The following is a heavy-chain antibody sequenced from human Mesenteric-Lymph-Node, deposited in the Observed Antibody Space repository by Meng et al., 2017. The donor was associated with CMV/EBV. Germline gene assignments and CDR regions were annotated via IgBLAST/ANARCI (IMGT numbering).Heavy chain of an antibody. V-gene: IGHV3-30*02. CDR2: IRYDGTNK. D-gene: IGHD3-3*01. Sequence: GESLKISCAASGFSFSDHYMDWFRQAPGKGLEWVAFIRYDGTNKYYADSVKGRFTISRDNSKNTLYLQMNSLRAEDTAVYYCANLFPPGYDFWSGHRHRPKYGMDVWGQGTTVTVSS. J-gene: IGHJ6*02. CDR3: ANLFPPGYDFWSGHRHRPKYGMDV. CDR1: GFSFSDHY.